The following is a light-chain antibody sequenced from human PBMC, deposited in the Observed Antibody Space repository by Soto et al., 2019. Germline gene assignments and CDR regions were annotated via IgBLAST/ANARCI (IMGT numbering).Light chain of an antibody. V-gene: IGLV2-14*01. CDR1: SSDIGGYNY. CDR3: SSYTSSSTWV. CDR2: DVS. J-gene: IGLJ3*02. Sequence: QSALTQPASVSGSPGQSIYISCTGTSSDIGGYNYVSWYQQHPGKAPKLMICDVSNRPSGVSSRFSASKSGNTASLTISGLQAEDEADYYCSSYTSSSTWVFGGGTKVTVL.